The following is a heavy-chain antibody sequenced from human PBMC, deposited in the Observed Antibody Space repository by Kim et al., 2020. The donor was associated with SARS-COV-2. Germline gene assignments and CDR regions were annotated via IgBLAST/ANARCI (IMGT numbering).Heavy chain of an antibody. D-gene: IGHD1-1*01. Sequence: GGSLRLSCTASGFTFRSDSMNWVRQAPGRGLEWVSSISSSSSDIYYADSVKGRFTISWDNAKNSLYLQMSSLRAEDTAVYYCARSYNWHEGKEDFDYWGQGTLVTVSS. J-gene: IGHJ4*02. CDR2: ISSSSSDI. CDR3: ARSYNWHEGKEDFDY. V-gene: IGHV3-21*01. CDR1: GFTFRSDS.